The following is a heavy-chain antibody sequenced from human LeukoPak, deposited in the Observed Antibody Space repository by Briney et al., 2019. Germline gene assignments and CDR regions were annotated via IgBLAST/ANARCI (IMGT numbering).Heavy chain of an antibody. Sequence: GGSLRLSCAASGFTFSNAWMSWVRQAPGKGLEWVGRIKSKSDGGTTDYAAPVKGRFTISRDDSKNKLYLQMNSLKTEDTAVYYCTTVRPTYYYDSSGYYYDPSDSYYFDYWGQGTLATVSS. V-gene: IGHV3-15*01. CDR3: TTVRPTYYYDSSGYYYDPSDSYYFDY. D-gene: IGHD3-22*01. J-gene: IGHJ4*02. CDR1: GFTFSNAW. CDR2: IKSKSDGGTT.